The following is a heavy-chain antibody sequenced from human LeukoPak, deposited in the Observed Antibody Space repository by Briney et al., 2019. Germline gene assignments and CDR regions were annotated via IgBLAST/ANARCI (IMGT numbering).Heavy chain of an antibody. CDR1: GYSFTSYW. D-gene: IGHD1-26*01. Sequence: GESLKISCKGSGYSFTSYWIGWVRQMPGKGLEWMGIIYPGDSDTRHSPSFQGQVTISADKSISTAYLQWSSLKASDTAMYYCARHARVSGNYSVGGMDVWGQGTTVTVSS. V-gene: IGHV5-51*01. CDR3: ARHARVSGNYSVGGMDV. J-gene: IGHJ6*02. CDR2: IYPGDSDT.